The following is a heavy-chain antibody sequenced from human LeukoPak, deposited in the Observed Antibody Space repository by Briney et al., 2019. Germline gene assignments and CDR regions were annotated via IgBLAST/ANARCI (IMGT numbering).Heavy chain of an antibody. CDR1: GFTFSSYS. D-gene: IGHD3-10*01. CDR3: AREGNVLLWFGEPRYGMDV. CDR2: ISSSSSTI. Sequence: PGGSLRLSCAASGFTFSSYSMNWVRQAPGKGLEWVSYISSSSSTIYYADSVKGRFIISRDNAKNSLYLQMNSLRAEDTAVYYCAREGNVLLWFGEPRYGMDVWGQGTTVTVSS. J-gene: IGHJ6*02. V-gene: IGHV3-48*04.